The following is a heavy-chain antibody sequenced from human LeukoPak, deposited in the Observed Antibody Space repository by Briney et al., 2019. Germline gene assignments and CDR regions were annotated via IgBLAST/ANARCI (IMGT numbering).Heavy chain of an antibody. V-gene: IGHV1-46*01. CDR1: GYTIASHY. Sequence: GASVKVSCKASGYTIASHYMHWVRQAPGQGLEWMGFINPSGGSASYAQKFQGRVTMSRDTSINTAFMELTSLTFDDTAVYFCVRESGELPGDYYFDHWGQGTLVTLSS. CDR3: VRESGELPGDYYFDH. D-gene: IGHD1-26*01. CDR2: INPSGGSA. J-gene: IGHJ4*02.